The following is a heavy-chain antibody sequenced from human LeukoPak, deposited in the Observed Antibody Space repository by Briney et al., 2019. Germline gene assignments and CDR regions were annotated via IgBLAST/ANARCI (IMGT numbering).Heavy chain of an antibody. V-gene: IGHV1-2*02. D-gene: IGHD2-15*01. CDR1: GYTFSRCC. J-gene: IGHJ5*02. Sequence: ASVKVSCTASGYTFSRCCMHWLRQAPGLVFEWMGSINPNSGDTYYSPEFQGRVTLTRYTSIKTAYMEMNSLKSDDTAVYYCLSDSTPIGSWWLDPWGQETLIIVS. CDR2: INPNSGDT. CDR3: LSDSTPIGSWWLDP.